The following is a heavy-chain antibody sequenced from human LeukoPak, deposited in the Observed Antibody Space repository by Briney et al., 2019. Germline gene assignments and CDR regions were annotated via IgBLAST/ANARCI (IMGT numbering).Heavy chain of an antibody. J-gene: IGHJ4*02. D-gene: IGHD3-9*01. CDR3: ARMNYDILTGDYYFDY. Sequence: SETLSLTCTVSGGSISSYYWSWIRQPAGKGLEWIGRIYTSGSTNYNPSLKSRVTISVDTSKNQFSLKLISVTAADTAVYFCARMNYDILTGDYYFDYWGQGTLVIVSS. CDR2: IYTSGST. V-gene: IGHV4-4*07. CDR1: GGSISSYY.